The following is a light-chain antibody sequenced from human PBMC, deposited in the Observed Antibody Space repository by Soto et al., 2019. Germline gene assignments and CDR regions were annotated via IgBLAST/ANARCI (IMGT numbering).Light chain of an antibody. CDR2: GAS. CDR1: QSVRSSN. Sequence: EIVLTQSPGTLSLSPGERATLSCRASQSVRSSNLAWYQQKPGQAPRLLIYGASSRATGIPDRFSGSGSGTDFTLTISRLEPEDFAVYYCQQYGSSPSTFGQGXKWIS. V-gene: IGKV3-20*01. CDR3: QQYGSSPST. J-gene: IGKJ1*01.